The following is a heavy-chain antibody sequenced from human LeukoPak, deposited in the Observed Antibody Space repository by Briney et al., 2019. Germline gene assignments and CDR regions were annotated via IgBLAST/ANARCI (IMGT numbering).Heavy chain of an antibody. Sequence: GGSLRLSCAASGFTFSSYWMSWVRQAPGKGLEWVANIKQDGSEKYYVDPVKGRFTISRDNAKNSLYLQMNSLRAEDTAVYYCASPAWGGQWRAQDFDYWGQGTLVTVSS. CDR3: ASPAWGGQWRAQDFDY. D-gene: IGHD6-19*01. CDR1: GFTFSSYW. J-gene: IGHJ4*02. V-gene: IGHV3-7*01. CDR2: IKQDGSEK.